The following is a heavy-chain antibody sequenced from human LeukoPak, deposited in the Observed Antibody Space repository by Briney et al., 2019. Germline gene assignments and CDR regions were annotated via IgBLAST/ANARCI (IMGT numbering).Heavy chain of an antibody. D-gene: IGHD3-10*01. CDR1: GGFFSGYY. Sequence: SETLSLTCAVYGGFFSGYYWSWIRQPPGKGLEWIGEINHSGSTNYNPSLKSRVTISVDTSKNQFSLKLSSVTAADTAVYYCARRRLYYYGSGSYDWFDPWGQGTLVTVSS. CDR2: INHSGST. CDR3: ARRRLYYYGSGSYDWFDP. J-gene: IGHJ5*02. V-gene: IGHV4-34*01.